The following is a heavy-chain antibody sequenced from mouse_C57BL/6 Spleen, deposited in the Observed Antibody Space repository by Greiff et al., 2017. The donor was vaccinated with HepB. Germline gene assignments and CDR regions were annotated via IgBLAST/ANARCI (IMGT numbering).Heavy chain of an antibody. CDR1: GYTFTDYN. Sequence: VQLKESGPELVKPGASVKIPCKASGYTFTDYNMDWVKQSHGKSLEWIGDINPNNGGTIYNQKFKGKATLTVDKSSSTAYMELRSLTSEDTAVYYCARRMGPWYFDVWGTGTTVTVSS. J-gene: IGHJ1*03. CDR2: INPNNGGT. CDR3: ARRMGPWYFDV. V-gene: IGHV1-18*01.